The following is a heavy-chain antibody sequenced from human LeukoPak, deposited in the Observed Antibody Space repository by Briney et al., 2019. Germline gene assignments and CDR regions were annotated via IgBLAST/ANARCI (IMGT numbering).Heavy chain of an antibody. Sequence: GGSLRLSCAASGFTFSDYYMSWIRQAPGKGLEWVSYISSSGSTIYYADSVKGRFTISSDNAKNSLYLQMNSLRAEDTAVYYCAGDLGGYDASGRDRFDYWGQGTLVTVSS. CDR1: GFTFSDYY. CDR3: AGDLGGYDASGRDRFDY. CDR2: ISSSGSTI. V-gene: IGHV3-11*01. D-gene: IGHD5-12*01. J-gene: IGHJ4*02.